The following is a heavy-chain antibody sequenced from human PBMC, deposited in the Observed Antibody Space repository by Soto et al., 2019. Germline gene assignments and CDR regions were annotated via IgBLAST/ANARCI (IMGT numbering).Heavy chain of an antibody. D-gene: IGHD2-2*01. CDR2: IKQDGSEK. Sequence: EVQLVESGGGLVQPGGSLRLSCAASGFTFSSYWMSWVRQAPGKGLEWVANIKQDGSEKYYVDSVKGRFTISRDNAKNSLYLQMNSLRAEDTAVYYCARKRVVLASHYFDYWGQGTLVTVSS. J-gene: IGHJ4*02. CDR3: ARKRVVLASHYFDY. CDR1: GFTFSSYW. V-gene: IGHV3-7*01.